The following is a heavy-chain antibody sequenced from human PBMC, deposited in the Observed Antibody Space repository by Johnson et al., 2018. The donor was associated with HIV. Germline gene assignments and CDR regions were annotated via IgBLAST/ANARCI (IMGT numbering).Heavy chain of an antibody. CDR2: IWYDGSTK. J-gene: IGHJ3*02. CDR3: AKDSAAAGRGEAFDI. CDR1: GFTFSSYG. Sequence: QMQLVESGGGVVQPGRSLRLSCAASGFTFSSYGMHWVRQAPGTGLEWVAVIWYDGSTKYYADSVKGRFTISRDNSKNTLYLQMNSLRAEDTAMYQCAKDSAAAGRGEAFDIWGQGTMVTVSS. D-gene: IGHD6-13*01. V-gene: IGHV3-30*18.